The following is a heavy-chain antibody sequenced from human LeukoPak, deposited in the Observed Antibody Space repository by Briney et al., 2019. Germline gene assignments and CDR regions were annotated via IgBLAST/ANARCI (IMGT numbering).Heavy chain of an antibody. CDR1: GGSVSSGSYY. V-gene: IGHV4-30-4*08. D-gene: IGHD1-26*01. CDR2: MYYNWST. Sequence: SETLSLTCTVSGGSVSSGSYYWSWVRQPPGKGLEWIGYMYYNWSTYYNPSLKSRVTISVDTSKNQFSLKLSSVTAADTAVYYCVRRMVGAIRPFDYWGQGTLVTVSS. CDR3: VRRMVGAIRPFDY. J-gene: IGHJ4*02.